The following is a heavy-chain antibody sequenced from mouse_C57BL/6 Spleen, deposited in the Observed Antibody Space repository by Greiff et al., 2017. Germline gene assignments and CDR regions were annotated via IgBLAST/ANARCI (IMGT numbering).Heavy chain of an antibody. V-gene: IGHV1-53*01. J-gene: IGHJ4*01. D-gene: IGHD1-1*01. CDR2: INPSNGGT. Sequence: QVQLQQPGTELVKPGASVKLSCKASGYTFTSYWMHWVKQRPGQGLEWIGNINPSNGGTNYNEQFKSKATLTVDKSSSTAYMQLSSLTSEAAAVYYCAGSIQNYSMDYWGQGTSVTVSS. CDR3: AGSIQNYSMDY. CDR1: GYTFTSYW.